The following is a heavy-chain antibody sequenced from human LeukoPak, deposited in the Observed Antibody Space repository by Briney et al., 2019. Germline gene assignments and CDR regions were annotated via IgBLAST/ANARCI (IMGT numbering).Heavy chain of an antibody. D-gene: IGHD2-15*01. Sequence: GASVKVSCKASGGTFSSYAISWVRQAPGQGLEWMGRIIPIFGTANYAQKFQGRVTITTDESTSTAYMELSSLRSEDTAVYYCTREGYCSGGSCYNFDYWGQGTLVTVSS. CDR1: GGTFSSYA. J-gene: IGHJ4*02. V-gene: IGHV1-69*05. CDR3: TREGYCSGGSCYNFDY. CDR2: IIPIFGTA.